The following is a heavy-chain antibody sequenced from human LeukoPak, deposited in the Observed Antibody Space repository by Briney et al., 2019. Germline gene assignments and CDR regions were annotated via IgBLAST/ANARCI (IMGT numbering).Heavy chain of an antibody. V-gene: IGHV4-30-4*01. Sequence: SETLSLTCTVSGGSISSGDYYWSWIRQPPGKGLEWIGYIYYSGSTYYNPSLKSRVTISVDTSKNQFSLKLSSVTAADTAVYYCARRPDVDTVMVFDYWGQGTLVTVSS. D-gene: IGHD5-18*01. CDR3: ARRPDVDTVMVFDY. J-gene: IGHJ4*02. CDR1: GGSISSGDYY. CDR2: IYYSGST.